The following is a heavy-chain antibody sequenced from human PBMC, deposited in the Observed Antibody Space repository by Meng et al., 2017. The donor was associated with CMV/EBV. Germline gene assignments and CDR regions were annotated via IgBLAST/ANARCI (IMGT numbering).Heavy chain of an antibody. Sequence: GESLKISCTASGFTFGDYAMSWVRQAPGKGLEWVGFIRSKAYGGTTEYAASVKGRFTISRDDSKSIACLQMNSLKTEDTAVYYCTPGAVAGGEYYYYGMDVWGQGTTVTVSS. CDR2: IRSKAYGGTT. CDR3: TPGAVAGGEYYYYGMDV. CDR1: GFTFGDYA. D-gene: IGHD6-19*01. V-gene: IGHV3-49*04. J-gene: IGHJ6*02.